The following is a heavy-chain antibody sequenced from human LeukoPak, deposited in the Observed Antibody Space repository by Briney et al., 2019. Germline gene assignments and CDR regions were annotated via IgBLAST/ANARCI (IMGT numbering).Heavy chain of an antibody. J-gene: IGHJ5*02. CDR1: GFTFSSYG. CDR2: ISYDGSNK. CDR3: AKDAKYYDFWSGYYNL. Sequence: GGSLRLSCAASGFTFSSYGMHWVRQAPGKGLEWVAVISYDGSNKYYADSVKGRFTISRDNSKNTLYLQMNSLRAEDTAVYYCAKDAKYYDFWSGYYNLWGQGTLVTVSS. V-gene: IGHV3-30*18. D-gene: IGHD3-3*01.